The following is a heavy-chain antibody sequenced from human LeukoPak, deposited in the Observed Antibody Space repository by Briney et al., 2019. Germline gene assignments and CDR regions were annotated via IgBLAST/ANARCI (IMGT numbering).Heavy chain of an antibody. CDR2: IYYSGKT. Sequence: PSETLSLTCTVSGGSISTSSYRWGWFRQPPGKALECIGTIYYSGKTYYNPSLNSRVTISIHTSKNEFSLKLSSVTAADRAVYYCARSGPPAGRPDAFDIWAKGQWPPSLQ. CDR3: ARSGPPAGRPDAFDI. D-gene: IGHD2-2*01. CDR1: GGSISTSSYR. V-gene: IGHV4-39*07. J-gene: IGHJ3*02.